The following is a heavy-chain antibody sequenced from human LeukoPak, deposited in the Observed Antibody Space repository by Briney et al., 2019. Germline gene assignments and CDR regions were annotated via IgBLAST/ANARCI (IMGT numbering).Heavy chain of an antibody. CDR3: ASREASMVRSH. J-gene: IGHJ4*02. D-gene: IGHD3-10*01. CDR1: GFTFSSYW. Sequence: PGGSLRLSCAASGFTFSSYWMNWVRQAPGKGLEWVANINEDGSAKFYVDSVKGRFTISRDNAKNSLYLQMNSLRAEDTAVYYCASREASMVRSHRGQGTLITVSS. CDR2: INEDGSAK. V-gene: IGHV3-7*01.